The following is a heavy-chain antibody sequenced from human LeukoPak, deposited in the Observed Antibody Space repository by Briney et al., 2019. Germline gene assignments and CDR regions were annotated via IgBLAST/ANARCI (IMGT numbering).Heavy chain of an antibody. CDR3: AGHSGNGWQALGD. J-gene: IGHJ4*02. CDR2: TSYNGNT. Sequence: GSVKVSCKASGFTFSDYGISGVRQAPGLGLEWMGWTSYNGNTNYAQKFQDRVTMTTDTSTTTAYMELRSLESDETEVYYGAGHSGNGWQALGDWGQRALVTVSS. D-gene: IGHD6-19*01. CDR1: GFTFSDYG. V-gene: IGHV1-18*04.